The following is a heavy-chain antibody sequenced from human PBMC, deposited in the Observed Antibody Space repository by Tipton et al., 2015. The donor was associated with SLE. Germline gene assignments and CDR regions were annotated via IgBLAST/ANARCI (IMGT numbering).Heavy chain of an antibody. CDR1: GYSISSGYY. CDR2: IYHSGST. V-gene: IGHV4-38-2*01. Sequence: LRLSCAVSGYSISSGYYWGWIRQPPGKGLEWIGSIYHSGSTYYNPSLKSRVTISVDTSKNQFSLKLSSVTAADTAVYYCARGIDAFDIWGQGTMVTVSS. CDR3: ARGIDAFDI. J-gene: IGHJ3*02.